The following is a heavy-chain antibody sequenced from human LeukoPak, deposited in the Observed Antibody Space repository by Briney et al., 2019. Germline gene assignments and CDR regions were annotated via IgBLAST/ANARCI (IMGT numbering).Heavy chain of an antibody. CDR1: GGSFSGYY. D-gene: IGHD5-12*01. Sequence: SETLYLTCAVYGGSFSGYYWSWIRQPPGKGLEWIGEINHSGSTNYNPSLKSRVTISVDTSKNQFSLKLSSVTAADTAVYYCARGRGLGYSGYDYPSGFDYWGQGTLVTVSS. CDR3: ARGRGLGYSGYDYPSGFDY. J-gene: IGHJ4*02. V-gene: IGHV4-34*01. CDR2: INHSGST.